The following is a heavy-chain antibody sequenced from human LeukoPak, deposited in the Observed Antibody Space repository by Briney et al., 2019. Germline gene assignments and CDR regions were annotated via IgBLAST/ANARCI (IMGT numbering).Heavy chain of an antibody. Sequence: GASVKVSCKASGGTFSSYAISWVRQAPGQGLEWMGQISPNSGGRNYAQKFQGRITMTGDTSISTAYMELSNLISDDTAVYFCAREARGSGNYHYDSWGQGTLVTVSS. J-gene: IGHJ4*02. CDR1: GGTFSSYA. D-gene: IGHD3-10*01. V-gene: IGHV1-2*06. CDR2: ISPNSGGR. CDR3: AREARGSGNYHYDS.